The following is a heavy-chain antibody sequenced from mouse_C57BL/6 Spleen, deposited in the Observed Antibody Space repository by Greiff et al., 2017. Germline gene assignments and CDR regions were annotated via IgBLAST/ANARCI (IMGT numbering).Heavy chain of an antibody. D-gene: IGHD2-4*01. Sequence: EVKLQESGPGLVKPSQSLSLTCSVTGYSFTSCYYWNWIRQFPGNKLEWMGYISYDGSNNYNPSLKNRISITRDTSKNQFVLKLNSVTTEDTAPYYCAGDDYDAWFADWGQGTLVTVSA. CDR1: GYSFTSCYY. CDR3: AGDDYDAWFAD. J-gene: IGHJ3*01. CDR2: ISYDGSN. V-gene: IGHV3-6*01.